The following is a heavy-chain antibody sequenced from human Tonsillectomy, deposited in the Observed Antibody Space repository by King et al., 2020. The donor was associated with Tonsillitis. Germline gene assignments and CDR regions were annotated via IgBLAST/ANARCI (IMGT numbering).Heavy chain of an antibody. CDR1: GFNFSIYG. CDR3: AKKAPGDRYQLPDY. J-gene: IGHJ4*02. D-gene: IGHD2-2*01. V-gene: IGHV3-30*18. Sequence: VQLVESGGGVVQPGRSLRLSCAASGFNFSIYGMHWVRQAPGKGLEGVAVISYDGGNKYYPDSVKGRFTISRDNSKNTLYLQMNSLRAEDTAVYYCAKKAPGDRYQLPDYWGQGTLVTVSS. CDR2: ISYDGGNK.